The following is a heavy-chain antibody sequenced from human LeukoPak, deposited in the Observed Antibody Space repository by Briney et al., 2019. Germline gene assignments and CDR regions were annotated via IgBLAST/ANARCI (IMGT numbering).Heavy chain of an antibody. V-gene: IGHV4-59*08. Sequence: SETLSLTCTVSGGSISSYYWSWIRQPPGKGLEWIGYIYYSGSTNYNPSLKSRVTISVDTSKNQFSLKLSSVTAADTAVYYCARQSATVTTRIDYWGQGTLVTVSS. CDR3: ARQSATVTTRIDY. CDR2: IYYSGST. D-gene: IGHD4-17*01. J-gene: IGHJ4*02. CDR1: GGSISSYY.